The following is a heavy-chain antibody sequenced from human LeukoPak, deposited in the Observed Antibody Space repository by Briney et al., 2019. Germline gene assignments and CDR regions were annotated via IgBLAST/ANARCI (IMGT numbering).Heavy chain of an antibody. J-gene: IGHJ5*02. V-gene: IGHV4-4*07. CDR3: ARDVRYASGWSTPES. CDR2: IYSSGSD. CDR1: GGSISDHY. Sequence: SETLSLTCTVSGGSISDHYWSWIRQPTGKGREWIGRIYSSGSDNYSTSLKSRVSISVDTSNNYFSFTLTSVTAADTALYFCARDVRYASGWSTPESWGQGILVTVSS. D-gene: IGHD6-19*01.